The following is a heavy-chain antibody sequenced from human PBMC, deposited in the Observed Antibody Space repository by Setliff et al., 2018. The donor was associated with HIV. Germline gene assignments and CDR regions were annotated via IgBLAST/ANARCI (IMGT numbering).Heavy chain of an antibody. CDR2: IIPIFGTA. D-gene: IGHD1-7*01. V-gene: IGHV1-69*06. CDR3: ARGYNWTYWIVDY. Sequence: SVKVSCKASGGTFSNYVISWVRQAPGQGLEWMGRIIPIFGTANYAQKFQGRVTITADKSTSTAYMDLSSLRSEDTAVYYCARGYNWTYWIVDYWGQGTLVTVSS. CDR1: GGTFSNYV. J-gene: IGHJ4*02.